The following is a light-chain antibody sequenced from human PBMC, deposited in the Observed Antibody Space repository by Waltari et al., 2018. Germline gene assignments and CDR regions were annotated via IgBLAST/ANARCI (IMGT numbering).Light chain of an antibody. Sequence: IVLTQSPATLSLSPGERATLSCRASQTVSTYLAWFQQKPGQAPRHLIYDASNRAPGIPARFSGSGSGTDFSLTISSLQAEDVALYYCQQYYDIPLTFGGGTKVEIK. V-gene: IGKV3-11*01. CDR1: QTVSTY. CDR2: DAS. CDR3: QQYYDIPLT. J-gene: IGKJ4*01.